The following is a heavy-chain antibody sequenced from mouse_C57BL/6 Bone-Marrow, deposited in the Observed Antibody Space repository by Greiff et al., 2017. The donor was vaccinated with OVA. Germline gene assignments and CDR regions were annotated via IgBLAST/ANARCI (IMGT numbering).Heavy chain of an antibody. CDR1: GYSITSGYY. J-gene: IGHJ2*01. V-gene: IGHV3-6*01. CDR2: ISYDGSN. Sequence: EVKLLESGPGLVKPSQSLSLTCSVTGYSITSGYYWNWIRQFPGNKLEWMGYISYDGSNNYNPSLKNRISITRDTSKNQFFLKLNSVTTEDTATYYGARSLRAVGRPRFDYWGQGTTLTVSS. CDR3: ARSLRAVGRPRFDY. D-gene: IGHD4-1*01.